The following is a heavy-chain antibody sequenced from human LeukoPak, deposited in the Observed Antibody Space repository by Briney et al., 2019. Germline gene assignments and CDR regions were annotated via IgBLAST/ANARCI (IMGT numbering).Heavy chain of an antibody. J-gene: IGHJ6*03. D-gene: IGHD3-3*01. CDR1: GYTFTSYY. V-gene: IGHV1-46*01. Sequence: ASVKVSCKASGYTFTSYYMHWVRQAPGQGLEWMGIINPSGGSTSYAQKFQGRVTMTRDTSTSTVYMELSSLRSEDTAVYYCARSGYYDFWSGYYSPQVNYYYYMDVWGKGTTVTVSS. CDR3: ARSGYYDFWSGYYSPQVNYYYYMDV. CDR2: INPSGGST.